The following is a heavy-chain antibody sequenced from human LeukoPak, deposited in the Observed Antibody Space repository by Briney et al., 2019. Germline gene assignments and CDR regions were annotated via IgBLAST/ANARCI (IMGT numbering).Heavy chain of an antibody. CDR3: ARDLYNDYDAFDI. Sequence: GASVKVSCKASGYTFTSYYIHWVRQAPGQGLEWMGIINPSGGSTSYAQKFQGRVTMTRDMSTSTVYMELSSLRSEDTAVYYCARDLYNDYDAFDIWGQGTMVTVSS. V-gene: IGHV1-46*01. J-gene: IGHJ3*02. D-gene: IGHD3-16*01. CDR1: GYTFTSYY. CDR2: INPSGGST.